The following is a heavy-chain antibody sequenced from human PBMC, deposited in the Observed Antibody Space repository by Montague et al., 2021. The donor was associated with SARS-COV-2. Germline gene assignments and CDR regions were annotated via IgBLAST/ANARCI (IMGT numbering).Heavy chain of an antibody. D-gene: IGHD3-10*01. J-gene: IGHJ3*02. Sequence: SETLSLTCTVSGGSISSTSYYWGWIRQPPGKGLEWIGSIPYSGSTYYKSSLKGRVTISVDTSKNQFSLGLSSVTAAGTAVYYCARHITGSGNAFDIWGQGTMVTVSS. CDR3: ARHITGSGNAFDI. CDR2: IPYSGST. V-gene: IGHV4-39*01. CDR1: GGSISSTSYY.